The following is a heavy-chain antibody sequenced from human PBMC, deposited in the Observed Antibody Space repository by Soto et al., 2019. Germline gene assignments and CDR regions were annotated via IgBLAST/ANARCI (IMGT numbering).Heavy chain of an antibody. CDR3: ARGRNWNYFDY. Sequence: PGGSLRLSCAASGFTFSSYGMHWVRQAPGKGLEWVAVIWYDGSNKYYADSVKGRFTISRDNSKNTLYLQMNSLRAEDTAVYYCARGRNWNYFDYWGQGTLVPVSS. J-gene: IGHJ4*02. CDR2: IWYDGSNK. D-gene: IGHD1-20*01. CDR1: GFTFSSYG. V-gene: IGHV3-33*01.